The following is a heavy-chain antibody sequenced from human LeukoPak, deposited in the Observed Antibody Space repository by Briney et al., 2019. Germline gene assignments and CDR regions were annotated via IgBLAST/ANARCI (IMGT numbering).Heavy chain of an antibody. CDR3: ARLAGTKGNDY. V-gene: IGHV1-2*02. CDR2: INPNSGGT. J-gene: IGHJ4*02. Sequence: ASVKVSCKASGHIFTAYYMFWVRQAPGQGLEWMGWINPNSGGTNYAQKFQGRVTMTRDTSISTAYMELSRLRSDDTAVYYCARLAGTKGNDYWGQGTLVTVSS. D-gene: IGHD1-7*01. CDR1: GHIFTAYY.